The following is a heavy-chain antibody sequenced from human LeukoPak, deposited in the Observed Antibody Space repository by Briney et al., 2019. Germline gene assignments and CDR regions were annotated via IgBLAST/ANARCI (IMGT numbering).Heavy chain of an antibody. CDR1: GFIFSDYY. CDR2: IWYDGSNK. Sequence: GGSLRLSCAASGFIFSDYYMSWIRQAPGKGLEWVAVIWYDGSNKYYADSVKGRFTISRDNSKNTLYLQMNSLRAEDTAVYYCARDRVGASGWGQGTLVTVSS. D-gene: IGHD1-26*01. J-gene: IGHJ4*02. V-gene: IGHV3-33*08. CDR3: ARDRVGASG.